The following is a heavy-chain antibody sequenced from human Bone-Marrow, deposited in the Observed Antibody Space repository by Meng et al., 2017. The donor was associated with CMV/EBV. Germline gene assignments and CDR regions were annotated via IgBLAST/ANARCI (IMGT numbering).Heavy chain of an antibody. Sequence: GESLKISCAASEFTFSNAWMSWVRQAPGKGLEWVGRIKSKADDGTTDYAAPVKGRFTISRDDSKNTLYLQMNSLKTEDTAVYYCTTDRNCSTATCYRVGVDYWGQGTLVTVSS. CDR3: TTDRNCSTATCYRVGVDY. J-gene: IGHJ4*02. D-gene: IGHD2-2*02. CDR2: IKSKADDGTT. V-gene: IGHV3-15*01. CDR1: EFTFSNAW.